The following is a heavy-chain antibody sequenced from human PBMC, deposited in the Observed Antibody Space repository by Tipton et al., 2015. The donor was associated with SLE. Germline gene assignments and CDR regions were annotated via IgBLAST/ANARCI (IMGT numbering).Heavy chain of an antibody. CDR1: GFTFDDYA. CDR2: ISWNSGSI. J-gene: IGHJ3*02. CDR3: AKALGYCSSNHRGAFDI. V-gene: IGHV3-9*01. Sequence: SLRLSCAASGFTFDDYAMHWVRQAPGKGLEWVSGISWNSGSIGYADSVKGRFTISRDNAKNSLYLQMNSLRAEDTALYYCAKALGYCSSNHRGAFDIWSHGPSLTLSS. D-gene: IGHD2-2*01.